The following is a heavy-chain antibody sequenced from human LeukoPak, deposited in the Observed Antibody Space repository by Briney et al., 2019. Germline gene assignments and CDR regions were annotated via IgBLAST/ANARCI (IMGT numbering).Heavy chain of an antibody. CDR2: IYYSGST. CDR1: GGSISSSTYY. V-gene: IGHV4-39*01. Sequence: SEILSLTCTVSGGSISSSTYYWGWIRQPPGKGLEWIGSIYYSGSTYYNPSLKSRVTISVDTSKNQFSLKLSSVTAADTAVYYCARGRFSSSWYPSPYYYYYYGMDVWGQGTTVTVSS. CDR3: ARGRFSSSWYPSPYYYYYYGMDV. J-gene: IGHJ6*02. D-gene: IGHD6-13*01.